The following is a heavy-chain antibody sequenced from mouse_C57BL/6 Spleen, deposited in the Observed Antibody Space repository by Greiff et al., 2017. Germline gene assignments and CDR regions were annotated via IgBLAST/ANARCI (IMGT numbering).Heavy chain of an antibody. J-gene: IGHJ4*01. Sequence: QVQLQQSGPGLVAPSQSLSITCTVSGFSLTSYAISWVRQPPGKGLEWLGVIWTGGGTNYNSALKSRLSISKDNSKSQVFLKMNSLQTDDTARYYCARCDDYYYYAMDYWGQGTSVTVSS. CDR1: GFSLTSYA. CDR2: IWTGGGT. CDR3: ARCDDYYYYAMDY. D-gene: IGHD2-4*01. V-gene: IGHV2-9-1*01.